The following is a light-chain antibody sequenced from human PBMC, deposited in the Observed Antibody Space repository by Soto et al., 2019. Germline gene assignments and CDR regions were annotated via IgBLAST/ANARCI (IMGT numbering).Light chain of an antibody. CDR2: KAS. J-gene: IGKJ1*01. CDR3: QRYNSYSWT. V-gene: IGKV1-5*03. CDR1: QSISSW. Sequence: DIQMTQSPSTLSASVGDRVTITCRASQSISSWLAWYQQKPGKAPKLLIYKASSLESGVPSRFSGSGSGTEFTLSSSSLQPDSFATYYCQRYNSYSWTFGQGTKVEIK.